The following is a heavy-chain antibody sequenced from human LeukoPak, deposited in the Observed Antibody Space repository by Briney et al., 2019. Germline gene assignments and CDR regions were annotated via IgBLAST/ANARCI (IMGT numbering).Heavy chain of an antibody. CDR3: ARDGLASCGGDCYSKYYYYYGMDV. V-gene: IGHV4-34*01. J-gene: IGHJ6*02. CDR2: INHSGST. Sequence: SETLSLTCAVYGGSFSGYYWSWIRQPPGKGLEWIGEINHSGSTNYNPSLKSRVTISVDTSKNQFSLKLSSVTAADTAVYYCARDGLASCGGDCYSKYYYYYGMDVWGQGTTVTVSS. D-gene: IGHD2-21*02. CDR1: GGSFSGYY.